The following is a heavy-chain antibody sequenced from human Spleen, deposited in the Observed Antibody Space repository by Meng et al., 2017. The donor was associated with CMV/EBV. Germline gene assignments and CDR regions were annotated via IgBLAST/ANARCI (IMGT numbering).Heavy chain of an antibody. CDR1: GFTFSVYG. J-gene: IGHJ3*02. Sequence: GGSLRLSCAASGFTFSVYGMHWVRQAPGKGLEWVTFIRYDRSDKYYADSVKGRFTISRDNSENTLYLQMNSLRPEDTAVYYCVKDCTNGVLRRGNGAFDIWGQGTTVTVSS. CDR2: IRYDRSDK. V-gene: IGHV3-30*02. D-gene: IGHD2-8*01. CDR3: VKDCTNGVLRRGNGAFDI.